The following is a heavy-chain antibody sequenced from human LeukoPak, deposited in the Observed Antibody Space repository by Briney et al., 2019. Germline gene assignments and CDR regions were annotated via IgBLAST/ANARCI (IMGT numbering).Heavy chain of an antibody. Sequence: SQTLSLTCASSEDSVSSNSAAWNWIRQSPSRGLEWLGRAYYRSKWYNDYAVFVKSRITINPDTSKNQFSLQLNSVTPEDTAVYYCARGVTVVGYYFDYWGQGTLVTVSS. V-gene: IGHV6-1*01. CDR3: ARGVTVVGYYFDY. J-gene: IGHJ4*02. D-gene: IGHD6-19*01. CDR2: AYYRSKWYN. CDR1: EDSVSSNSAA.